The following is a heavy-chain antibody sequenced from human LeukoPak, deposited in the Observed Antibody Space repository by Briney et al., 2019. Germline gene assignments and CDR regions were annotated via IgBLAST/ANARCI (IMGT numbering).Heavy chain of an antibody. Sequence: SETLSLTCAVSGYSISSGYYWGWIRQPPGKGLEWIGSTYHSGSTYYNPSLKSRVTISVDTSKNQFSLKLSSVTAADTAVYYCAQGQLLYRRWFDPWGQGTLVTVSS. CDR1: GYSISSGYY. J-gene: IGHJ5*02. D-gene: IGHD2-2*02. V-gene: IGHV4-38-2*01. CDR3: AQGQLLYRRWFDP. CDR2: TYHSGST.